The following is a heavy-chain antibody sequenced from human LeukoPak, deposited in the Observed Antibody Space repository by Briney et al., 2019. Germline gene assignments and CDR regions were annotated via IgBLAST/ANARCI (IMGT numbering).Heavy chain of an antibody. V-gene: IGHV3-30*02. Sequence: GGSLRLSCAASGFTFGSYGMHWVRQAPGKGLEWVAFIRYDGSNKYYADSVKGRFTISRDNSKNTLYLQMNSLRAEDTAVYYCAKDLLGYCSGGSCYSLGYWGQGTLVTVSS. CDR2: IRYDGSNK. CDR1: GFTFGSYG. CDR3: AKDLLGYCSGGSCYSLGY. D-gene: IGHD2-15*01. J-gene: IGHJ4*02.